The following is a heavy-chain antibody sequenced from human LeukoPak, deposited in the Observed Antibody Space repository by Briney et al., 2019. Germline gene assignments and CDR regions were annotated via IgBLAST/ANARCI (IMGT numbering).Heavy chain of an antibody. Sequence: ASVKVSCKASGYTFTSYDINWVRQATGQGLEWMGWMNPNSGNTGYAQKFQGRVTMTRNTSISTAYMELSSLRSEDAAVYYCASPGDDSSGYFFSWGQGTLVTVSS. CDR2: MNPNSGNT. CDR1: GYTFTSYD. V-gene: IGHV1-8*01. D-gene: IGHD3-22*01. J-gene: IGHJ5*02. CDR3: ASPGDDSSGYFFS.